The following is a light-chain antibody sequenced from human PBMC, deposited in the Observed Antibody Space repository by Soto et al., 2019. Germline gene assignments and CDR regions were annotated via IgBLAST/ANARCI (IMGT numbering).Light chain of an antibody. J-gene: IGKJ4*01. CDR3: QKYNRAPSLT. V-gene: IGKV1-27*01. Sequence: DIQMTQSPSSLSASVGDRVTITCRASQGISNYLAWYQQKPGKVPKLLIYAASTLQSGVPSRFSGSGSGTDFTLTISSLQPEDVATYYCQKYNRAPSLTFGGGTKVELK. CDR2: AAS. CDR1: QGISNY.